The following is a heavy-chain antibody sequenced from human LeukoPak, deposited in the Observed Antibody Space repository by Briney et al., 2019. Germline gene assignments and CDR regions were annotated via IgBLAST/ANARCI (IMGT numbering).Heavy chain of an antibody. CDR1: RFTFSSYG. CDR3: ARENSGSYFGYFDY. CDR2: IWYDGSNK. Sequence: GGSLRLSCAASRFTFSSYGMHWVRQAPGKGLEWVAVIWYDGSNKYYADSVKGRFTISRDNSKNTLYLQMNSLRAEDTAVYYCARENSGSYFGYFDYWGQGTLVTVSS. D-gene: IGHD1-26*01. J-gene: IGHJ4*02. V-gene: IGHV3-33*01.